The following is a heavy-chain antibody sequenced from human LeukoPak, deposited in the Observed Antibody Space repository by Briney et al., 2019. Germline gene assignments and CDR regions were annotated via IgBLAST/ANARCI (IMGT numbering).Heavy chain of an antibody. D-gene: IGHD3-16*01. CDR1: GFPFSSNY. V-gene: IGHV3-53*01. CDR2: IYSGGST. CDR3: ARVTTFGGVITA. Sequence: PGGSLSLSCAASGFPFSSNYMSWVRQAPGKGLEWVSVIYSGGSTYYADSVKGRFTISRDNSKNTLYLQMNSLRAEDTAVYYCARVTTFGGVITAWGQGTLVTVSS. J-gene: IGHJ4*02.